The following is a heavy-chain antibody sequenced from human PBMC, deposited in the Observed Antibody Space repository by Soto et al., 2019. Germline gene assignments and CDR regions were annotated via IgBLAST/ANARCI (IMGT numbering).Heavy chain of an antibody. CDR1: GGSISSGDYY. CDR3: DRDSYCGGDCPAGGDYYGMDV. Sequence: SETLSLTCTVSGGSISSGDYYWSWIRQPPGKGLEWIGYIYYSGSIYYNPSLKSRVTISVDTSKNQFSLKLSSVTAADTAVYYWDRDSYCGGDCPAGGDYYGMDVWGQGTTVTVSS. V-gene: IGHV4-30-4*01. J-gene: IGHJ6*02. CDR2: IYYSGSI. D-gene: IGHD2-21*02.